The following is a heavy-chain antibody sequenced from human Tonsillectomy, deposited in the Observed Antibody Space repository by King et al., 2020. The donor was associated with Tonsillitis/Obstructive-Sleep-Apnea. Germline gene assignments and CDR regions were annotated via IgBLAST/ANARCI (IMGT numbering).Heavy chain of an antibody. Sequence: VQLVESEGGLVQPGGSLTLSCVASGFTFSTYWIRWVRQAPGKGLEWVASLKRDGSENYYVDCLKGRFTTSRDNAKDSLYLQMNSLRAEDTAVYYCARGGRRYFDNWGQGTLVTVST. J-gene: IGHJ4*02. V-gene: IGHV3-7*04. D-gene: IGHD1-14*01. CDR3: ARGGRRYFDN. CDR1: GFTFSTYW. CDR2: LKRDGSEN.